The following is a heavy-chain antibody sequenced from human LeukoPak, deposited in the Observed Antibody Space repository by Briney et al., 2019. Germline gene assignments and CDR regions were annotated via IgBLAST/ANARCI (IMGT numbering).Heavy chain of an antibody. V-gene: IGHV3-74*01. Sequence: PGGSLRLSCAASGFTFDDYGMSWVRQAPGKGLVWVSRMNSDGTYISYADSVKGRFTISRDNAKNTLFLQMNSLRAEDTAVYYCARSRYSGSSYVWGQGILVTVSS. CDR1: GFTFDDYG. D-gene: IGHD1-26*01. J-gene: IGHJ4*02. CDR3: ARSRYSGSSYV. CDR2: MNSDGTYI.